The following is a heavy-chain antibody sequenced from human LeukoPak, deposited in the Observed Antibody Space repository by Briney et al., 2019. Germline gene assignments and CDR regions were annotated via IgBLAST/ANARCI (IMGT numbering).Heavy chain of an antibody. CDR3: ARDGAAAATGTWA. CDR2: IYSGGST. Sequence: GGSLRLSCAASGFTVSNHYMNWVRQAPGKGVEWVSLIYSGGSTYYADSVKGRFTISRDNSKNTLYLQMNSLRAEDTAVYYCARDGAAAATGTWAWGHGTLVTVSS. D-gene: IGHD6-13*01. CDR1: GFTVSNHY. V-gene: IGHV3-53*01. J-gene: IGHJ5*01.